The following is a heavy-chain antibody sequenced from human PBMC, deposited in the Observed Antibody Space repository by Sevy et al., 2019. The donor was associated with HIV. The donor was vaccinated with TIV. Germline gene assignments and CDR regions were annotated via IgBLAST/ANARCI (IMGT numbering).Heavy chain of an antibody. D-gene: IGHD2-2*01. CDR3: ARDRRPPRGYCSSTSCRLNYYGMDV. Sequence: GGSLRLSCAASGFTFSSYAMHWVRQAPGKGLEWVAVISYDGSNKYYADSVKGRFTISRDNSKNTLYLQMNSLRAEETAVYYCARDRRPPRGYCSSTSCRLNYYGMDVWGQGTTVTVSS. V-gene: IGHV3-30-3*01. CDR1: GFTFSSYA. CDR2: ISYDGSNK. J-gene: IGHJ6*02.